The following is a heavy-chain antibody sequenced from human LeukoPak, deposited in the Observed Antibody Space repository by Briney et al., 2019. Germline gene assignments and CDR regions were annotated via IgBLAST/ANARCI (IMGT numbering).Heavy chain of an antibody. CDR1: GGTFISYA. Sequence: ASVTVSFKASGGTFISYAISWVRQAPAQGLEWMGGIIPIFCTANYAQKFQGRVTITADESTSTAYMELSSLRSEDTAVYYRARVSANTYYYGSGSYQYFDYWGQGTLVTVSS. D-gene: IGHD3-10*01. V-gene: IGHV1-69*13. CDR3: ARVSANTYYYGSGSYQYFDY. CDR2: IIPIFCTA. J-gene: IGHJ4*02.